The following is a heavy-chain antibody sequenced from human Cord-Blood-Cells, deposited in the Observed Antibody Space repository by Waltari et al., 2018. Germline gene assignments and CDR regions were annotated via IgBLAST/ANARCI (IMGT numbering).Heavy chain of an antibody. D-gene: IGHD1-1*01. Sequence: QVQLVQSGAEVKKPGSSVKVSCKASGGTLSRYAIIRVRQPPGQGLEWMGGIIPIFGTANYAQKFQGRVTITADESTSTAYMELSSLRSEDTAVYYCATEDDYYFDYWGQGTLVTVSS. CDR1: GGTLSRYA. V-gene: IGHV1-69*01. J-gene: IGHJ4*02. CDR2: IIPIFGTA. CDR3: ATEDDYYFDY.